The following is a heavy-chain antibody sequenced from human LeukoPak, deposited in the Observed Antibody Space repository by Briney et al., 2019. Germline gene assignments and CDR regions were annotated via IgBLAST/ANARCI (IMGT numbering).Heavy chain of an antibody. CDR3: AKILTGVSTGDAFDI. CDR2: ISFDGRNK. CDR1: GFTLSTYG. D-gene: IGHD5/OR15-5a*01. J-gene: IGHJ3*02. Sequence: PGGSLRLSCAASGFTLSTYGMHWVRQTPDKGLEWVAVISFDGRNKYYADSVKGRFTISRDTSNNTLYLQMNSLRAEDAAVYYCAKILTGVSTGDAFDIWGQGTLVTVSS. V-gene: IGHV3-30*18.